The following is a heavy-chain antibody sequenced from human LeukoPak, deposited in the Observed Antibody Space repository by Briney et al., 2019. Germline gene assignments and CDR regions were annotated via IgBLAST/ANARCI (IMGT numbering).Heavy chain of an antibody. Sequence: ASVKVSCKASGYTFTGYYMHWVRQAPGQGLEWMGWINPNSSGTNYAQKFQGRVTMTRDTSISTAYMELSRLRSDDTAVYYCARAHSGSYYPFRDWGQGTLVTVSS. J-gene: IGHJ4*02. CDR3: ARAHSGSYYPFRD. CDR2: INPNSSGT. D-gene: IGHD1-26*01. V-gene: IGHV1-2*02. CDR1: GYTFTGYY.